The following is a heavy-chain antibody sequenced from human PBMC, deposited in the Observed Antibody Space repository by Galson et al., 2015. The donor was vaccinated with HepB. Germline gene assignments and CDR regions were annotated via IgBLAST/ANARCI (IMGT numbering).Heavy chain of an antibody. Sequence: SVKVSCKASGYTFTGYYMHWVRQAPGQGLEWMGRINPNSGGTNYAQKFQGRVTMTRDTSISTAYMELSRLRSDDTAVYYCARDRGRVNYYDSSGFDYWGQGTLVTVSS. CDR1: GYTFTGYY. D-gene: IGHD3-22*01. J-gene: IGHJ4*02. CDR2: INPNSGGT. CDR3: ARDRGRVNYYDSSGFDY. V-gene: IGHV1-2*06.